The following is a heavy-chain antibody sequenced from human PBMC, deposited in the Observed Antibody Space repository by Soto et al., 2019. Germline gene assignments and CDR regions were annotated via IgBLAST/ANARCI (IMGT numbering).Heavy chain of an antibody. Sequence: ASVKVSCKASGYTFTSYYMHWVRQAPGQGLEWMGIINPSGGSTSYAQKFQGRVTMTRDTSTSTVYMELSSLRSEDTAVYYCAKDMPREAVVGATIYWGQGTLVTVSS. V-gene: IGHV1-46*01. CDR2: INPSGGST. CDR1: GYTFTSYY. D-gene: IGHD1-26*01. J-gene: IGHJ4*02. CDR3: AKDMPREAVVGATIY.